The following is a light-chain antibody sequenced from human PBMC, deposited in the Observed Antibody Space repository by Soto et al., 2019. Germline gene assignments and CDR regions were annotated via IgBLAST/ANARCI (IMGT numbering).Light chain of an antibody. Sequence: DIQMTQSPSSLSASVGDRVTITCRASQSISRYLNWYQQKPGKAPKLLIYAASSLQSGVPSRFNGSGSGTDFTLNISSLQHEDSATYYCRQSYITPRLFTFGQGSNLEI. CDR1: QSISRY. CDR3: RQSYITPRLFT. CDR2: AAS. V-gene: IGKV1-39*01. J-gene: IGKJ2*01.